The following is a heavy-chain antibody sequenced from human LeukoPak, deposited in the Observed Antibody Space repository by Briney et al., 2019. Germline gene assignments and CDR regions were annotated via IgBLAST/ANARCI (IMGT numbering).Heavy chain of an antibody. CDR3: AKVKCGGNCLYRMDV. CDR2: ITYTGGST. Sequence: PGGSLRLSCAASGFTFSSYAMSWVRQAPGKGLEWVSAITYTGGSTFYADSVKGRFIISRDNSKNTLSLQMNNLRAKDAAVYYCAKVKCGGNCLYRMDVWGQGTTVTVSS. J-gene: IGHJ6*02. V-gene: IGHV3-23*01. D-gene: IGHD2-21*02. CDR1: GFTFSSYA.